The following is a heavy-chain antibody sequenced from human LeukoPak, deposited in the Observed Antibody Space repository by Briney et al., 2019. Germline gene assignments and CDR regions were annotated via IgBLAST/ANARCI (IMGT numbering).Heavy chain of an antibody. V-gene: IGHV3-23*01. D-gene: IGHD3-10*01. J-gene: IGHJ4*02. Sequence: PGGSLRLSCAASGFTFSSFSMNWVRQVPGKGLEWVSTVSPGGGSTYYADSVKGRFTISRDNSKNTMSLQMNSLRAEDTAIYYCAKKGYAGSGTNSYYFDYWGQGTLVTVSS. CDR1: GFTFSSFS. CDR2: VSPGGGST. CDR3: AKKGYAGSGTNSYYFDY.